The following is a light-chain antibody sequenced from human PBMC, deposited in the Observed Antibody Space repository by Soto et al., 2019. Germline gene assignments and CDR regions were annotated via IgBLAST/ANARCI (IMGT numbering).Light chain of an antibody. CDR3: QQYGSSTFT. V-gene: IGKV3-20*01. CDR2: GAS. CDR1: QSVSSSY. Sequence: EIVLTQSPGTLSLSPGERATLSCRASQSVSSSYLAWYQQKPGQAPRLLIYGASSRATGIPDRFSGSGSGTDFTLPISRLEPDDFAVYYCQQYGSSTFTFGPGTKVDIK. J-gene: IGKJ3*01.